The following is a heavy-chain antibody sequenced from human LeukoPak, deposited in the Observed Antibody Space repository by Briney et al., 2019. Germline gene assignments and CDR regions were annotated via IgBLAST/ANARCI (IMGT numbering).Heavy chain of an antibody. CDR2: INHSGST. CDR1: GGSFSGYY. CDR3: ARGIAVADLKYYFDY. Sequence: SETLSLTCAVYGGSFSGYYWSLIRQPPGKGLEWIGEINHSGSTNYNPSLKSRVTISVDTSKNQFSLKLSSVTAADTAVYYCARGIAVADLKYYFDYWGQGTLVTVSS. V-gene: IGHV4-34*01. J-gene: IGHJ4*02. D-gene: IGHD6-19*01.